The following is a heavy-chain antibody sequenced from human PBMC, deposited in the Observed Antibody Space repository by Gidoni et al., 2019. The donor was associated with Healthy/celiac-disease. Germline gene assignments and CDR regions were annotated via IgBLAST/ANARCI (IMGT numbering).Heavy chain of an antibody. CDR2: INPNSGGT. CDR1: GYTFTGYY. V-gene: IGHV1-2*02. D-gene: IGHD4-17*01. Sequence: SVKVSCKASGYTFTGYYMHWVRQAPGQGLEWMGWINPNSGGTNYAQKFQGRVTMTRDTSISTAYMELSRLRSDDTAVYYCARDGDYGDYKGRYYYYGMDVWGQGTTVTVSS. CDR3: ARDGDYGDYKGRYYYYGMDV. J-gene: IGHJ6*02.